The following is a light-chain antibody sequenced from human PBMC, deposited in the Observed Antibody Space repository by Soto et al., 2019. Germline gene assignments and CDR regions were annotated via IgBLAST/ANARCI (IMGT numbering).Light chain of an antibody. CDR2: EGA. Sequence: QSVLTQPPSASGSPGQSVTISCTGTSSDVGGYNHVSWYQQHPHRAPKLIIYEGARRPSGVSGRFSASMSGNTASLRISGLQAEDEADYYCCSFAPFTTSYVFGTGTKVTVL. CDR1: SSDVGGYNH. V-gene: IGLV2-23*01. CDR3: CSFAPFTTSYV. J-gene: IGLJ1*01.